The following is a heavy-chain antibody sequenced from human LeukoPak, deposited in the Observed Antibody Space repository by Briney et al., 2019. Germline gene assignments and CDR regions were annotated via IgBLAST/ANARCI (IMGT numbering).Heavy chain of an antibody. CDR3: ARVNKAAAGRGPLDY. V-gene: IGHV1-18*01. CDR2: ISAYNGNT. D-gene: IGHD6-13*01. J-gene: IGHJ4*02. Sequence: ASVKVSCKASGYTFTSYGISWVRQAPGQGLEWMGWISAYNGNTNYAQKLQGRVTMTTDTSTSTAYMELRSLRSDDTAVYYCARVNKAAAGRGPLDYWGQGTPVTVSS. CDR1: GYTFTSYG.